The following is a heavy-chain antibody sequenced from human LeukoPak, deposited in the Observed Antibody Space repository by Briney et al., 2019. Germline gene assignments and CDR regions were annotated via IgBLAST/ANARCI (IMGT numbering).Heavy chain of an antibody. CDR3: ARDSIQLWFTPAFDI. J-gene: IGHJ3*02. CDR1: GGTFSSEA. V-gene: IGHV1-69*05. D-gene: IGHD5-18*01. CDR2: IIPIFGRA. Sequence: SVKVSCKASGGTFSSEAFIWVRQAPGQGLEWMGGIIPIFGRADYAQRFQDIVSITTDESTSTVYMELRSLRSDDTAVYYCARDSIQLWFTPAFDIWGQGTMVTVSS.